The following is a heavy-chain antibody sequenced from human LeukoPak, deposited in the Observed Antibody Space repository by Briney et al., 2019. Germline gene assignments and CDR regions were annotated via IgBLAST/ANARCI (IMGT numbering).Heavy chain of an antibody. D-gene: IGHD1-26*01. Sequence: QTGGSLRLSCAAYGFTFRRYGMHWVRQAPGRGLEWVAVIWYDGSNKYYADSAKGRFTISRDNAKNSLYLQMNSLRAEDTAVYYCAREDVRELGVGYGMDVWGQGTTVTVSS. V-gene: IGHV3-33*01. J-gene: IGHJ6*02. CDR3: AREDVRELGVGYGMDV. CDR1: GFTFRRYG. CDR2: IWYDGSNK.